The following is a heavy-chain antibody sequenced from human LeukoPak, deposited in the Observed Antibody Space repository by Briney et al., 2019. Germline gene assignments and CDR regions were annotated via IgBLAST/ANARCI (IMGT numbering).Heavy chain of an antibody. V-gene: IGHV3-30*03. Sequence: SGGSLRLSCAASGFTFSSYGMYWVRQAPGKGLEWVAGISYDGSNKYYADSVKGRFTISRDNSKSTVYLQMNSLRAEDTAVYYCARETGDFDSWGQGTLVIVSS. CDR3: ARETGDFDS. D-gene: IGHD7-27*01. J-gene: IGHJ4*02. CDR1: GFTFSSYG. CDR2: ISYDGSNK.